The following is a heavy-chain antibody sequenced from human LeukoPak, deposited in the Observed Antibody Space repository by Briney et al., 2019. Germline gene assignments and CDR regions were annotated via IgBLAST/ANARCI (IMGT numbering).Heavy chain of an antibody. D-gene: IGHD3-22*01. Sequence: GGSLRLSCAASGFTFSSYAMSWVRQAPGKGLEWVSAISGSGGSTYYADSVKGRLTISRDNSKNTLYLQMNSLRAEDTAVYYCAKADSSGYIFDYWGQGTLVTVSS. CDR2: ISGSGGST. J-gene: IGHJ4*02. CDR3: AKADSSGYIFDY. V-gene: IGHV3-23*01. CDR1: GFTFSSYA.